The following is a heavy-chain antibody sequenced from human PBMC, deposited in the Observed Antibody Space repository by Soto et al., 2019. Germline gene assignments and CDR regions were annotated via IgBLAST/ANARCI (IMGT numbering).Heavy chain of an antibody. V-gene: IGHV1-18*01. J-gene: IGHJ6*02. Sequence: GASVKVSCKASGYTFTSYGISWVRQAPGQGLEWMGWISAYNGNTNYAQKLQGRVTMTTDTSTSTAYMELRSLRSDDTAVYYCARGMLRPSSSSWPPTYYYHYYGMAVWGQGTTVPVSS. D-gene: IGHD6-13*01. CDR1: GYTFTSYG. CDR3: ARGMLRPSSSSWPPTYYYHYYGMAV. CDR2: ISAYNGNT.